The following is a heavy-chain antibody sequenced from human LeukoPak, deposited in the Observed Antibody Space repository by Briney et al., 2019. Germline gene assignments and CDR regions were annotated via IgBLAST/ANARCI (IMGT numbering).Heavy chain of an antibody. D-gene: IGHD6-13*01. CDR3: ASTKPYSSSWLTHDY. Sequence: SQTLSLTCAISGDSVSSNSAAWNWIRQSPSRGLEWLGRTYYRSKWYNDYAVSVKSRITINPDTSKNQFSLKLSSVTAADTAVYYCASTKPYSSSWLTHDYWGQGTLVTVSS. V-gene: IGHV6-1*01. CDR1: GDSVSSNSAA. CDR2: TYYRSKWYN. J-gene: IGHJ4*02.